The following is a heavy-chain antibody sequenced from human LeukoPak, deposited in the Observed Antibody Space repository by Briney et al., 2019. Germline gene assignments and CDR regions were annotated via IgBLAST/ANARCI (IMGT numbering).Heavy chain of an antibody. J-gene: IGHJ3*02. V-gene: IGHV3-64*01. CDR1: GFTFSSYA. Sequence: GGSLRLSCAASGFTFSSYAMHWVRQAPGKGLEYVSAISSNGGSTCYANSVKGRFTISRDNSKNTLYLQMGSLRAEDMAVYYCARERVQGSGAFDIWGQGTMVTVSS. D-gene: IGHD3-10*01. CDR3: ARERVQGSGAFDI. CDR2: ISSNGGST.